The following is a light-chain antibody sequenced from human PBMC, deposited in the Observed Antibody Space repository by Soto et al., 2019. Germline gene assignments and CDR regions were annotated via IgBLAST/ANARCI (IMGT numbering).Light chain of an antibody. V-gene: IGKV3-11*01. CDR3: QQRYGWPLT. CDR2: DAS. J-gene: IGKJ4*01. CDR1: QRVSSY. Sequence: IVLTQSPATLSLSPGDRATLSCSASQRVSSYLAWYQQKPGQAPRLLIYDASNRATGIPARCSGSGSGTDFTLTISSLEPEDFAVYYCQQRYGWPLTFGGGTKVDIK.